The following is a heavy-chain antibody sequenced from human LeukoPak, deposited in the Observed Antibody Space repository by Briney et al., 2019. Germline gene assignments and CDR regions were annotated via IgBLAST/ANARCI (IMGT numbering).Heavy chain of an antibody. D-gene: IGHD3-10*01. V-gene: IGHV3-21*01. CDR3: ARDAERIRATDGFDI. J-gene: IGHJ3*02. CDR1: GFTFSSYS. CDR2: ISSSSSYI. Sequence: GGSLRLSCAASGFTFSSYSMNWVRQAPGKGLEWVSSISSSSSYIYYADSVKGRFTISRDNAKNSLYLQMNSLRAEDTAVYYCARDAERIRATDGFDIWGQGTMVTVSS.